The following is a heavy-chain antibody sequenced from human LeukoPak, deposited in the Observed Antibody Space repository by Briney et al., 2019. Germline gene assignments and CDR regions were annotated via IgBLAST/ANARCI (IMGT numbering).Heavy chain of an antibody. V-gene: IGHV1-46*01. CDR3: ARVGSGYFFRPRNWFDP. Sequence: ASVKVSCKASGYTFTSYYMHWVRQAPGQGLEWMGIINPSGGSTSYAQKFQGRVTMTRDTSTSTVYMELSSLRSEDTAVYYCARVGSGYFFRPRNWFDPWGQGTLVTVSS. D-gene: IGHD3-22*01. J-gene: IGHJ5*02. CDR2: INPSGGST. CDR1: GYTFTSYY.